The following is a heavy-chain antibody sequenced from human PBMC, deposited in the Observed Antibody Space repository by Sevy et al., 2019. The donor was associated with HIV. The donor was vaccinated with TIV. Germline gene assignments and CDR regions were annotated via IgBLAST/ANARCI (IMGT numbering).Heavy chain of an antibody. CDR3: ARDCSSASCLWGMDV. Sequence: GSLRLSCAASGFSFSNYWMSWVRQAPGKGLEWVANIKRDGSEKYYVASVKGRFTISRDNAKTSRFLQMNSLRGEDTAVYYCARDCSSASCLWGMDVWGQGTTVTVSS. CDR1: GFSFSNYW. J-gene: IGHJ6*02. D-gene: IGHD2-2*01. V-gene: IGHV3-7*03. CDR2: IKRDGSEK.